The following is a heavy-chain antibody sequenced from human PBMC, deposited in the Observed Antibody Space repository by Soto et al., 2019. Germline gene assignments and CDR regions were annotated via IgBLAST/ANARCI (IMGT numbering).Heavy chain of an antibody. CDR1: GDSFSAFY. CDR2: INTTGGAT. D-gene: IGHD5-12*01. Sequence: QVQLVQSGAEVKKPGASVKVSCKTSGDSFSAFYLHWVRQAPGQGLEWLGWINTTGGATKYSQKVRARVAMTRDTSIRTAYLELSSLISDDTPIYYCARESGGATATLDYYYFYMDVWGKGTTVTVSS. CDR3: ARESGGATATLDYYYFYMDV. V-gene: IGHV1-2*02. J-gene: IGHJ6*03.